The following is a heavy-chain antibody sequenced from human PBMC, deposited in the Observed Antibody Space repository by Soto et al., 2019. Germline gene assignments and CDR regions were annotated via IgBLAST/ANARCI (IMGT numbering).Heavy chain of an antibody. V-gene: IGHV1-69*01. CDR3: ARSQGSSTSLEIYYYYYYGMDV. J-gene: IGHJ6*02. CDR1: GGTFSSSA. CDR2: IIPISGTA. Sequence: QVQLVQSGAVVKKPGSSVKISCKASGGTFSSSAISWVRQAPRQRLEWMGGIIPISGTANYAQKFQGRVTITADESTSTAYMELSSLRSEDTAVYYCARSQGSSTSLEIYYYYYYGMDVWGQGTTVTVSS. D-gene: IGHD2-2*01.